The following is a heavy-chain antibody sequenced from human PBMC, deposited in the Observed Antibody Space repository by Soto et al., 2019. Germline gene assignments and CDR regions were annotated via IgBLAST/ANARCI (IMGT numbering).Heavy chain of an antibody. CDR3: ASVTLRFSYDIDL. J-gene: IGHJ6*02. D-gene: IGHD3-3*01. V-gene: IGHV3-48*03. Sequence: GGSLRLSCAASELTFSNSEMHWVRQAPGKGLEWLSCISRSGSVIYYADSVKGRFTISRDNAKNLLYLQMNSLRAEDTAVYFCASVTLRFSYDIDLWGQGTTVTVSS. CDR2: ISRSGSVI. CDR1: ELTFSNSE.